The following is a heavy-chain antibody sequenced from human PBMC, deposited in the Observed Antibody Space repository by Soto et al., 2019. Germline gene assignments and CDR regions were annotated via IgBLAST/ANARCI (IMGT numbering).Heavy chain of an antibody. D-gene: IGHD5-12*01. CDR1: GFSLSTRGVG. J-gene: IGHJ4*02. Sequence: QLTLKESGPTLVKPTQTLTLTCSFSGFSLSTRGVGVGWIRQPPGTALDWLALIFWDDDKWYSPSLRSRLTINEDTSKSQVFLTMTNMDPVDPATYYCAHRSRGYAYYFDQWGQGTLVTVSA. V-gene: IGHV2-5*02. CDR3: AHRSRGYAYYFDQ. CDR2: IFWDDDK.